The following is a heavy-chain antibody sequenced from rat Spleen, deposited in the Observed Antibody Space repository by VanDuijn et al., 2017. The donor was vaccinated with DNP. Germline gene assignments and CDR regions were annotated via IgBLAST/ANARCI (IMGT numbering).Heavy chain of an antibody. V-gene: IGHV5-7*01. J-gene: IGHJ1*01. CDR1: GFTFSDYN. CDR3: TTDGYFDF. Sequence: EVQLVESGGGLVQPGRSLKLSCAASGFTFSDYNMAWVRQAPKKGLEWVATIHSDGSSTYYRDSVRGRFTFSRDNAEGTLYLQMDSLRSEDTATYYCTTDGYFDFWGPGTMVTVSS. CDR2: IHSDGSST.